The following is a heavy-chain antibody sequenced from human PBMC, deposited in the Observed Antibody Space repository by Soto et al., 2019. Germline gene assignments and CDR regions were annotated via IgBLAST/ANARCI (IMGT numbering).Heavy chain of an antibody. CDR1: GDTFSSYA. Sequence: SVKVSCKASGDTFSSYAISWVRQAPGKGLEWMGKIIPTFGKTNYAQRFQGRLTISADDSTSTVYMELSSLVSEDTAVYYCARDPLSSFAMDVWGQGTTVTVSS. CDR3: ARDPLSSFAMDV. CDR2: IIPTFGKT. D-gene: IGHD3-10*02. V-gene: IGHV1-69*13. J-gene: IGHJ6*02.